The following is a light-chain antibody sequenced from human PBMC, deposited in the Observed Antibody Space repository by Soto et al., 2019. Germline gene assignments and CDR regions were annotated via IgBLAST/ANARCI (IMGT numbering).Light chain of an antibody. CDR3: CSYAGSGTYV. Sequence: QSALTQPASVSGSPGQSITISCTGKSSDVGSYNLVSWYQQHPGKAPKLMIYEGSKRPSGVSNRFSGSKSGNTASLTISGLQAEDEADYYCCSYAGSGTYVFGTGTKVTVL. CDR2: EGS. J-gene: IGLJ1*01. V-gene: IGLV2-23*01. CDR1: SSDVGSYNL.